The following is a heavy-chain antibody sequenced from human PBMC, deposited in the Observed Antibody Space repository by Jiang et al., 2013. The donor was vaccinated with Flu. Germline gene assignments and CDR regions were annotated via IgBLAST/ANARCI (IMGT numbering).Heavy chain of an antibody. V-gene: IGHV1-3*01. CDR2: INAGNGNT. J-gene: IGHJ4*02. D-gene: IGHD6-6*01. CDR3: ARGPPVWLKQLVGAFDY. CDR1: GYTFTSYA. Sequence: SCKASGYTFTSYAMHWVRQAPGQRLEWMGWINAGNGNTKYSQKFQGRVTITRDTSASTAYMELSSLRSEDTAVYYCARGPPVWLKQLVGAFDYWGQGTLVTVSS.